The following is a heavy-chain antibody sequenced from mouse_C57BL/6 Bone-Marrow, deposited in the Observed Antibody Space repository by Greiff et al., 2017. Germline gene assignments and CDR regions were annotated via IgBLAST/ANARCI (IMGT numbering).Heavy chain of an antibody. CDR2: IHPNSGST. Sequence: QVQLQQPGAELVKPGASVKLSCKASGYTFTSYWMHWVKQRPGQGLEWIGMIHPNSGSTNYNEKFKSKATLTVDKSSSTAYMQLSSLTSEDSAVYYCTNSNSLYWYFDVWGTGTTVTVSS. D-gene: IGHD2-5*01. V-gene: IGHV1-64*01. CDR1: GYTFTSYW. J-gene: IGHJ1*03. CDR3: TNSNSLYWYFDV.